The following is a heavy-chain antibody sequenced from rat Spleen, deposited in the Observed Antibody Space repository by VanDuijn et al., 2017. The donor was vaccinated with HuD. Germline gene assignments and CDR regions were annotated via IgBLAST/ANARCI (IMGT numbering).Heavy chain of an antibody. Sequence: EVQLVESGGGLVQPGRSLTLSCAASGFTFSDYYMAWVRQAPTKGLEWVASISSGGGGTYYPDSVKGRFTISRDNAKSTLYLQMNSLRSEDTATYYCAKDRDSGAYYVMDAWGQGASVTVSS. CDR2: ISSGGGGT. J-gene: IGHJ4*01. D-gene: IGHD4-3*01. V-gene: IGHV5-20*01. CDR3: AKDRDSGAYYVMDA. CDR1: GFTFSDYY.